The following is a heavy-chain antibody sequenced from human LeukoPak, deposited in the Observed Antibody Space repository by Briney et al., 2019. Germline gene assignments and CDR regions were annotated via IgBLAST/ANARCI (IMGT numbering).Heavy chain of an antibody. Sequence: TSETLSLTCTVSGGSISSYYWSWIRQPPGKGLEWIGYIYYSGSTNYNPSLKSRVTISVDTSKNQFSLKLSSVTAADTAVYYCARRGGGEPDYWGQGTLVTVSS. V-gene: IGHV4-59*12. CDR2: IYYSGST. CDR1: GGSISSYY. J-gene: IGHJ4*02. CDR3: ARRGGGEPDY. D-gene: IGHD3-16*01.